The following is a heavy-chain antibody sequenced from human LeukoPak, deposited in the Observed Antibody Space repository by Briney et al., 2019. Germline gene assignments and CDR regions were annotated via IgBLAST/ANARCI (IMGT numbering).Heavy chain of an antibody. D-gene: IGHD3-3*01. V-gene: IGHV3-23*01. Sequence: GGSLRLSCAASGFTFSSYAMSWVRQAPGKGLEWVSAISGSGGSTYYADSVKGRFTISRDNSKNTLYLQMNSLRAEDTAVYYCAKVPQSPGLFGVVTLSHWFDPWGQGTLVTVSS. CDR1: GFTFSSYA. CDR2: ISGSGGST. CDR3: AKVPQSPGLFGVVTLSHWFDP. J-gene: IGHJ5*02.